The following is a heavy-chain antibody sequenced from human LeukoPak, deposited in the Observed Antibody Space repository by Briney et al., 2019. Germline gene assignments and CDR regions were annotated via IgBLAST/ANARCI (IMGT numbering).Heavy chain of an antibody. Sequence: SVKVSCKASGVTFSDYALNWVRQAPGQGLEWMGVFIPILGTANSTQKFQDRVTITADISTNTAYMELSSLRSENTAVYFCAGIPVFGVVLHQEPVWGKGTTVTVSS. J-gene: IGHJ6*04. CDR2: FIPILGTA. CDR3: AGIPVFGVVLHQEPV. D-gene: IGHD3-3*01. V-gene: IGHV1-69*10. CDR1: GVTFSDYA.